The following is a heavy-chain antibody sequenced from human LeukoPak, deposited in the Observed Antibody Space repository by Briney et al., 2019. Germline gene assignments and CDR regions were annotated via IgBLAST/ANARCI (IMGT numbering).Heavy chain of an antibody. D-gene: IGHD2-2*02. J-gene: IGHJ6*03. CDR2: ISYDGSNK. CDR1: GFTFSSYW. Sequence: GGSLRLSCAVSGFTFSSYWMSWVRQAPGKGLEWVAVISYDGSNKYYADSVKGRFTISRDNSKDTLYLQMNSLRPEDTAVYYCARYCSSTSCYRSHMDVWGKGTTVTVSS. CDR3: ARYCSSTSCYRSHMDV. V-gene: IGHV3-30*03.